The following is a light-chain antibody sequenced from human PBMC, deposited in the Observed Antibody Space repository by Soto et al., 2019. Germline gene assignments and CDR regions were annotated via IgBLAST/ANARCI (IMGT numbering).Light chain of an antibody. CDR3: QSYDSSLSGDWV. CDR2: GNS. J-gene: IGLJ3*02. V-gene: IGLV1-40*01. CDR1: SSNIGAGYD. Sequence: QSVLTQPPSVSRAPGQRVTISCTGSSSNIGAGYDVHWYQQLPGTAPKLLIYGNSNRPSGVPDRFSGSKSGTSASLAITGLQAEDEADHYCQSYDSSLSGDWVFGGGTKVTVL.